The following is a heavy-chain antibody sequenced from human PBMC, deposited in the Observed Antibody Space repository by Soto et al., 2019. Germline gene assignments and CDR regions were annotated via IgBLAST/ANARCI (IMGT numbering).Heavy chain of an antibody. J-gene: IGHJ4*02. CDR1: GYTFTSYG. CDR3: ARDPNSGSYYASFDY. D-gene: IGHD1-26*01. Sequence: XSVKVSCKASGYTFTSYGISWVRQAPGQGLEWMGWISAYNGNTNYAQKLQGRVTMTTDTSTSTAYMELRSLRSDDTAVYYCARDPNSGSYYASFDYWGQGTLVTVSS. CDR2: ISAYNGNT. V-gene: IGHV1-18*01.